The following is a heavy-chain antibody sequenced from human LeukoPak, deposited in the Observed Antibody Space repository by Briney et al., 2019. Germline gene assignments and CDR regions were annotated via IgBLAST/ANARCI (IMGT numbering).Heavy chain of an antibody. V-gene: IGHV3-23*01. CDR3: AKNEGTALLWFGELLWDY. CDR1: GFTFSSYA. Sequence: GGSLRLPCAASGFTFSSYAMSWVRQAPGKGLEWVSAISGSGGSTYYADSVKGRFTISRDNSKNTLYLQMNSLRAEDTAVYYCAKNEGTALLWFGELLWDYWGQGTLVTVSS. CDR2: ISGSGGST. J-gene: IGHJ4*02. D-gene: IGHD3-10*01.